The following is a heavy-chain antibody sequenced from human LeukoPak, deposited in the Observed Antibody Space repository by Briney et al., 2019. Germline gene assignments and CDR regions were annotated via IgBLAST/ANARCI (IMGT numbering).Heavy chain of an antibody. V-gene: IGHV3-23*01. D-gene: IGHD2-2*01. J-gene: IGHJ4*02. CDR1: RFTFNNYA. Sequence: GGSLRLSCAASRFTFNNYAMSWVRQAPGKGLEWVSTISGNGGSTYYSDPVKGRFTISRDNSKNTLFLQMNSLRAEDTAVYYCAKADCSASSCQTQDYWGQGTLVTVSS. CDR3: AKADCSASSCQTQDY. CDR2: ISGNGGST.